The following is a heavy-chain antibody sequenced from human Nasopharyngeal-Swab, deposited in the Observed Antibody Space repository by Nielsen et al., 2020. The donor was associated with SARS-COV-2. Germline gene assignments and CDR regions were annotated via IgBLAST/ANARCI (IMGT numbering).Heavy chain of an antibody. V-gene: IGHV4-39*01. D-gene: IGHD5-12*01. J-gene: IGHJ4*02. Sequence: RQAPGKGLERIGTVYYSGSTYYNPSLKSRVTVSVDTSKNQFSLTLTSMTAADTAVYYCATSGDSDHDSGLDYWGQGTLVTVSS. CDR2: VYYSGST. CDR3: ATSGDSDHDSGLDY.